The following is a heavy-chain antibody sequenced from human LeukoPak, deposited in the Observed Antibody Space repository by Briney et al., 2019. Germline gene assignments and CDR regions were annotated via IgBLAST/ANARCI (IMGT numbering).Heavy chain of an antibody. Sequence: SVKVSCKASGGTFSSYAISWVRQAPGQGLEWMGGIIPIFGTANHAQKFQGRVTITTDESTSTAYMELSSLRSEDTAVYYCARAPLHSGSYGWSAFDIWGQGTMVTVSS. J-gene: IGHJ3*02. CDR1: GGTFSSYA. V-gene: IGHV1-69*05. CDR2: IIPIFGTA. D-gene: IGHD1-26*01. CDR3: ARAPLHSGSYGWSAFDI.